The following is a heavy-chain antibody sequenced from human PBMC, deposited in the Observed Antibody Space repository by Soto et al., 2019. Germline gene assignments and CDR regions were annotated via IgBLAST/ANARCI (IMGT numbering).Heavy chain of an antibody. Sequence: PSETLSLTCSVSGGSISSYYWSWIRQHPGKGLEWIGYIYYSGSTYYNPSLKSRVTISVDTSKNQFSLKLSSVTAADTAVYYCASSHAGAHITAAVHWGQGTLVTVSS. CDR3: ASSHAGAHITAAVH. J-gene: IGHJ4*02. CDR2: IYYSGST. CDR1: GGSISSYY. D-gene: IGHD6-13*01. V-gene: IGHV4-30-4*01.